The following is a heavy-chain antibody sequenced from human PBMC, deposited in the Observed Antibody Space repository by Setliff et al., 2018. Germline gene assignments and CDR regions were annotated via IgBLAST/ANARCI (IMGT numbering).Heavy chain of an antibody. CDR3: ACPDILTGLYDY. Sequence: GGSLRLSCAASGFTFSSYWMSWVRQAPGKGLEWVSYIDTSNSIRYADSVRGRFTISRDNAKNSLYLQMNSLRAEDTAVYYCACPDILTGLYDYWGQGTLVTVSS. CDR1: GFTFSSYW. D-gene: IGHD3-9*01. V-gene: IGHV3-48*04. J-gene: IGHJ4*02. CDR2: IDTSNSI.